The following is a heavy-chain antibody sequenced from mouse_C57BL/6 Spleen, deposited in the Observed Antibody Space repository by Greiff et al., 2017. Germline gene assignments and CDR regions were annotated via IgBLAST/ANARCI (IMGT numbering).Heavy chain of an antibody. CDR3: TTEAYYSNLGFAY. CDR2: IDPEDGDT. CDR1: GFNIKDYY. D-gene: IGHD2-5*01. J-gene: IGHJ3*01. V-gene: IGHV14-1*01. Sequence: VQLQQSGAELVRPGASVKLSCTASGFNIKDYYMHWVKQRPEQGLEWIGRIDPEDGDTEYAPKFQGEATMTADTSSNTAYLQLSSLTSEDTAVYYCTTEAYYSNLGFAYWGQGTLVTVSA.